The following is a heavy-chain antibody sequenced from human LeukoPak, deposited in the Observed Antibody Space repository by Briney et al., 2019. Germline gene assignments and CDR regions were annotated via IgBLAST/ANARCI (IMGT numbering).Heavy chain of an antibody. CDR2: ISGSGGST. D-gene: IGHD5-24*01. J-gene: IGHJ4*02. Sequence: GGSLRLSCAASGFTFSSYAMSWVRQAPGKGLEWVSAISGSGGSTYYADSVKGRFTISRDNSKNTLYLQMNSLRAEDTAVYYCARVGYTGWNWGLDYWGQGTLVTVSS. CDR1: GFTFSSYA. V-gene: IGHV3-23*01. CDR3: ARVGYTGWNWGLDY.